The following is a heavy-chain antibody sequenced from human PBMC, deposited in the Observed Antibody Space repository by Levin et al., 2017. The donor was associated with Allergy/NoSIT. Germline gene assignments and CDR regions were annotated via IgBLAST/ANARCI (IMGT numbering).Heavy chain of an antibody. V-gene: IGHV3-23*01. CDR3: ANYNRNPRDIEN. Sequence: PPGGSLRLSCRTSGVPFSSYAWMWVRQAPGKGLEWVSTISETVGYIYYSDSVRGRFTISRDNSESTLYLQMGRLRAEDTALYYCANYNRNPRDIENWSRGILVTVSS. CDR1: GVPFSSYA. CDR2: ISETVGYI. J-gene: IGHJ4*02. D-gene: IGHD1-14*01.